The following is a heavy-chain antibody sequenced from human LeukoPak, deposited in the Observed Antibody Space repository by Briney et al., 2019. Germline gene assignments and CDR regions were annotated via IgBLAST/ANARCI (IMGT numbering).Heavy chain of an antibody. CDR1: GFTFSSYW. CDR3: AGGYSYSLCFDY. V-gene: IGHV3-74*01. D-gene: IGHD5-18*01. J-gene: IGHJ4*02. CDR2: INSDGSST. Sequence: GGSLRLSCAASGFTFSSYWMHRVRQAPGKGLVWVSRINSDGSSTSYADSVKGRFTISRDNAKNTLYLQMNSLRVEDTAVYYCAGGYSYSLCFDYWGQGTLVTVSS.